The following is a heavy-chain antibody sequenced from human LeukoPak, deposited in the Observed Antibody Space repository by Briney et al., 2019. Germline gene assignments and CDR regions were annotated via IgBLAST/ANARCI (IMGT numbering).Heavy chain of an antibody. CDR3: ASPYSSSWYYFDY. J-gene: IGHJ4*02. CDR2: IYSGGST. V-gene: IGHV3-66*01. Sequence: GGSLRLSCAASGFTVSSNYMSWVRQAPGKGLEWVSVIYSGGSTYYADSVKGRFTISRDNSKNTLYLQMNSLRAEDTAVYYCASPYSSSWYYFDYWGQGTLDTVSS. D-gene: IGHD6-13*01. CDR1: GFTVSSNY.